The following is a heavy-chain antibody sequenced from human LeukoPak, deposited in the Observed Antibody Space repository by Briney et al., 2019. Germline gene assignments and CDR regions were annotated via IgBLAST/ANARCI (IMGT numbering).Heavy chain of an antibody. D-gene: IGHD4-17*01. V-gene: IGHV3-20*04. CDR3: ARGHTAVTRHFDF. Sequence: GGSLRLSCAASGFTFDDYGMSWVRQAPGKGLEWVSSIKWNGGSTGYVDSVKGRFTISRDNAKNSLYLQMNSLRAEDTAVYYCARGHTAVTRHFDFWGQGTLVTVSS. CDR1: GFTFDDYG. J-gene: IGHJ4*02. CDR2: IKWNGGST.